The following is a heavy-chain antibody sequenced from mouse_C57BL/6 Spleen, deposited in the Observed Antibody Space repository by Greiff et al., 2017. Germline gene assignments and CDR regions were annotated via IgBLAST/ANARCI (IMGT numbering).Heavy chain of an antibody. CDR3: ARDGYDDAMDD. D-gene: IGHD2-2*01. V-gene: IGHV1-55*01. J-gene: IGHJ4*01. CDR1: GYTFTSYW. CDR2: LYPGSGST. Sequence: QVQLQQPGAELVKPGASVKMSCKASGYTFTSYWITWVKQRPGQGLEWIGDLYPGSGSTNYNEKFKSKATLTVDTSSSTAYMQLSSLTSEDSAVDYCARDGYDDAMDDWGQGTSVTVSS.